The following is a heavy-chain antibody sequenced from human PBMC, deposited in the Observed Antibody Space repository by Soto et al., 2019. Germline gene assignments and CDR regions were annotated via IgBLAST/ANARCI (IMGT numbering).Heavy chain of an antibody. J-gene: IGHJ6*02. CDR3: AGHMTTGYYYYGMDV. CDR1: GGSISSYY. Sequence: QVQLQESGPGLVKPSETLSLTCTVSGGSISSYYWSWIRQPPGKGLEWIGYIYYSGSTNYNPSLKSRVTISVDTSKNQFSLKLSSVTAADTAVYYCAGHMTTGYYYYGMDVWGQGTTVTVSS. D-gene: IGHD4-17*01. CDR2: IYYSGST. V-gene: IGHV4-59*08.